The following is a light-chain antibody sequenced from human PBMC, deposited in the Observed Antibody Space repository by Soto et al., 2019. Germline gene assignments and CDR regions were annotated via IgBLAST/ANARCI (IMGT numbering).Light chain of an antibody. CDR1: QSIITF. CDR2: ATS. V-gene: IGKV1-39*01. CDR3: QQTFSTPLIA. Sequence: DIQMTQSPSSLSASIGDRVTITCRASQSIITFLNWYQQKPGKAPKLLIYATSSLQSGVPSRFSGSGSGTDFTLTISSLQPEDFATYFCQQTFSTPLIAFGPGTKVDIK. J-gene: IGKJ3*01.